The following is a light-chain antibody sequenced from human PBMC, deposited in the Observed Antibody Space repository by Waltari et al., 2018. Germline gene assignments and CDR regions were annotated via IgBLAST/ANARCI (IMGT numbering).Light chain of an antibody. J-gene: IGLJ2*01. CDR1: SSDVGGYNY. CDR2: DVS. CDR3: SSYTSSNTGI. Sequence: SALTQPASVSGSPGTSITISCTGTSSDVGGYNYVFRYQQYPGKVPKLMIYDVSKWPSGVSNRFSGSKSGNTASLTISGLQAEDEADYYCSSYTSSNTGIFGGGTKLTVL. V-gene: IGLV2-14*01.